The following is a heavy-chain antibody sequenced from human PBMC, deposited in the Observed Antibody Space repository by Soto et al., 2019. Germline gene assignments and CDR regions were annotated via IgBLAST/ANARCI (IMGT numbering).Heavy chain of an antibody. V-gene: IGHV1-18*01. J-gene: IGHJ4*02. Sequence: QVLLVQSEAEVKKLGASVKVSCKASGYTFTKYGITWVRQTPGQGLEWMGWMTANNGNTDYAQKFQGRGTMTRDTSTSTAYMELRSLRSDDTAVYYCARVSGGGYGDYEFGYWGQGTLVTVSS. CDR3: ARVSGGGYGDYEFGY. D-gene: IGHD4-17*01. CDR2: MTANNGNT. CDR1: GYTFTKYG.